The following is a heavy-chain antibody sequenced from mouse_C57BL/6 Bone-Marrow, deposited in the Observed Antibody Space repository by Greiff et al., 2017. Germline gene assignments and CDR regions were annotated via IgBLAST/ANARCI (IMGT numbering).Heavy chain of an antibody. CDR3: ARHSNYGYAMDY. D-gene: IGHD2-5*01. CDR2: IYPGGGYT. CDR1: GYTFTNYW. Sequence: VQRVESGAELVRPGTSVKMSCKASGYTFTNYWIGWAKQRPGHGLEWIGDIYPGGGYTNYNEKFKGKATLTADKSSSAAYMQFSSLTSEDSAIYYCARHSNYGYAMDYWGQGTSVTVSS. V-gene: IGHV1-63*01. J-gene: IGHJ4*01.